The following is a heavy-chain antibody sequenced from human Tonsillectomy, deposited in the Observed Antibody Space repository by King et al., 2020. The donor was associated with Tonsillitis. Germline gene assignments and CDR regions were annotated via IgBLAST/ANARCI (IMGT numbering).Heavy chain of an antibody. V-gene: IGHV3-53*01. CDR2: IYSGDST. Sequence: VQLVESGGGLIQPGGTLRLSCDASGFSVSRKYMSWVRQAPGKGLEWVSVIYSGDSTFYANSVKGRFTISRDNSKNTLFLQMNNLRAEETATYYCARAPYSPSSFYFDLWGQGTLVTVSS. D-gene: IGHD5-18*01. CDR3: ARAPYSPSSFYFDL. J-gene: IGHJ4*02. CDR1: GFSVSRKY.